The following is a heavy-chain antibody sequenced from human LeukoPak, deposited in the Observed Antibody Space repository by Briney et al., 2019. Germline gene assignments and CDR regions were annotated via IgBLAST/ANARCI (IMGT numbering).Heavy chain of an antibody. V-gene: IGHV1-8*01. J-gene: IGHJ3*02. CDR1: GYTFTSYD. CDR3: ARPGDDSSGYSELTGDAFDI. CDR2: MNPNSGNT. Sequence: ASVKVSCKASGYTFTSYDINWVRQATGQGLEWMGWMNPNSGNTGYAQKFQGRVTMTRNTSISTAYMELSSLRSEDTAVYYCARPGDDSSGYSELTGDAFDIWGQGIMVTVSS. D-gene: IGHD3-22*01.